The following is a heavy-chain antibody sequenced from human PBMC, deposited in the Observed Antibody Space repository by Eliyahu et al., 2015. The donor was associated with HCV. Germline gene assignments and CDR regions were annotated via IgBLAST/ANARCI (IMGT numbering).Heavy chain of an antibody. CDR1: GFXFSTYG. CDR3: AKDPNYYDTSGYWVFDS. D-gene: IGHD3-22*01. CDR2: ISYDGSNK. V-gene: IGHV3-30*18. J-gene: IGHJ4*02. Sequence: QVQLVXSGGGVVQPGXSLXLSXAASGFXFSTYGIHWVRQXPGKGLEWVASISYDGSNKYHADFVKGRFTISRDNSKNTVYLQMNSLRVEDTAVYYCAKDPNYYDTSGYWVFDSWGQGTLVTVSS.